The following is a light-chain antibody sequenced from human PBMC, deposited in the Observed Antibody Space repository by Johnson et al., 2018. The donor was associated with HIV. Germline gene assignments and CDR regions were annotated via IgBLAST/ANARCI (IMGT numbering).Light chain of an antibody. Sequence: QLVLTQPPSVSAAPGQKVTISCSGSSSNIGNNYVSWYQQLPGTAPKLLIYENGTRPSGIPDRFSGSKSGTSATLVITGLQPGAEADYYCGTWDSSLSAGGYVFGTGTKVTVL. CDR2: ENG. V-gene: IGLV1-51*02. J-gene: IGLJ1*01. CDR1: SSNIGNNY. CDR3: GTWDSSLSAGGYV.